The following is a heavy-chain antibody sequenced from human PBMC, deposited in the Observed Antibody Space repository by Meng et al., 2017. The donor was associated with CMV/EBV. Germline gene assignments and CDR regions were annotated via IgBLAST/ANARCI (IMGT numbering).Heavy chain of an antibody. J-gene: IGHJ4*02. Sequence: GESLKISCAASGFTFSSYGMHWVRQAPGKGLEWVAVIWYDGSNKYYADSVKGRFTISRDNSRNMLYLDMSSLRVDDTAVYFCVREFSRDVFFDHWGQGTLVTVSS. D-gene: IGHD3-16*01. CDR3: VREFSRDVFFDH. CDR1: GFTFSSYG. CDR2: IWYDGSNK. V-gene: IGHV3-33*01.